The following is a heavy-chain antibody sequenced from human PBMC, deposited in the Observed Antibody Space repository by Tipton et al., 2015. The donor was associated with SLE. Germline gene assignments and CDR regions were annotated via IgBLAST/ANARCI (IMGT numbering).Heavy chain of an antibody. CDR3: ASYGDYWYFDL. CDR2: ISSSSSYI. D-gene: IGHD4-17*01. Sequence: GSLRLSCAASGFTFTTYSMNWVRQAPGKGLEWVSSISSSSSYIYYADSVKGRFTISRDNAKNSLYLQMNSLRAEDTAVYYCASYGDYWYFDLWGRGTLVTVSS. J-gene: IGHJ2*01. V-gene: IGHV3-21*01. CDR1: GFTFTTYS.